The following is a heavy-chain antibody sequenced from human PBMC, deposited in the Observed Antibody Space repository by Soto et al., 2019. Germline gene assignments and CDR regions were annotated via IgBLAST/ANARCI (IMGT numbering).Heavy chain of an antibody. Sequence: ASVKVSCKASGYTFTTYGISWVRQAPGQGLEWMGWISVYNGNTNYAQKLQGRVTMTTDTSTSTAYMELRSLRSDDTAVYYCARDYSYGGFDPWGQGTLVTVSS. CDR1: GYTFTTYG. CDR2: ISVYNGNT. V-gene: IGHV1-18*04. CDR3: ARDYSYGGFDP. J-gene: IGHJ5*02. D-gene: IGHD5-18*01.